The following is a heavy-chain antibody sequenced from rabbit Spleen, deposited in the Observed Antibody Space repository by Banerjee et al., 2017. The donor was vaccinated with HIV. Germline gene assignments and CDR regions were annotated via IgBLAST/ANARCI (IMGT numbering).Heavy chain of an antibody. CDR2: IYAGSSGFT. J-gene: IGHJ4*01. CDR1: GFSFNSGYD. D-gene: IGHD1-1*01. CDR3: VRGASSTGYYSL. V-gene: IGHV1S40*01. Sequence: QSLEESGGGLVKPGASLTLTCKASGFSFNSGYDMCWVRQAPGKGLEWIACIYAGSSGFTYFASWAKGRFTISKASSTTVTLQLNSLTAADTATYFCVRGASSTGYYSLWGPGTLVTVS.